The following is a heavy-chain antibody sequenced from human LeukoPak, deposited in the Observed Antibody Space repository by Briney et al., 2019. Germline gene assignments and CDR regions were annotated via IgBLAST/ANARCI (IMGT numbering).Heavy chain of an antibody. CDR3: ARVYFYYYMDV. CDR1: GFTVSSTY. J-gene: IGHJ6*03. V-gene: IGHV3-53*01. Sequence: GGSLRLSCAASGFTVSSTYMSWVRQAPGKGLEWVSVIYTGGSTYYVDSVKGRFTISRENSKNKLDLQMNSLRAEDTAVYYCARVYFYYYMDVWGKGTTVTVSS. CDR2: IYTGGST.